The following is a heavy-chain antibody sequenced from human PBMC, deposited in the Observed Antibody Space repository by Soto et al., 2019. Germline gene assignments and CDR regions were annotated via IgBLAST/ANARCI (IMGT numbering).Heavy chain of an antibody. V-gene: IGHV6-1*01. CDR2: TYYRTKWYN. D-gene: IGHD3-10*01. CDR3: ARESYGSGRDFYYYYGMDV. Sequence: SQTLSLTCAISGDSVSSNSGAWNWIRQSPSRGLEWLGRTYYRTKWYNDYAVSVKSRITINPDTSKNQFSLQLNSVTPEDTAVYYCARESYGSGRDFYYYYGMDVWGQGTTVTVSS. CDR1: GDSVSSNSGA. J-gene: IGHJ6*02.